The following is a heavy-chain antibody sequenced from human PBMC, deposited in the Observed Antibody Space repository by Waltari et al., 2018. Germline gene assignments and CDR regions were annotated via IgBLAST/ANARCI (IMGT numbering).Heavy chain of an antibody. CDR2: SYSSGNT. D-gene: IGHD3-3*01. Sequence: QLRLQESGPGLVKPSETLSLTCTVSGGSISSSSYYWGWIRQPPGKGLEWIGSSYSSGNTYYNPSLKSRVTIAVDTSKNQFSLKLRSVTAADTAVYYCARLVVPAFWSDYYYFDYWGQGTLVTVSS. CDR1: GGSISSSSYY. V-gene: IGHV4-39*01. CDR3: ARLVVPAFWSDYYYFDY. J-gene: IGHJ4*02.